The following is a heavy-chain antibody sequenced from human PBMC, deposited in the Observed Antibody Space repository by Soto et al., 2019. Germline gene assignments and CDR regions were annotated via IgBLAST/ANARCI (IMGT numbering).Heavy chain of an antibody. D-gene: IGHD5-18*01. V-gene: IGHV5-51*01. Sequence: GESLKISCKGSGYSFTSYWIGWVRQMPGKGLEWMGIIYPGDSDTRYSPSFQGQVTISADKSISTAYLQWSSLKASDTAMYYCARQGGYVDTAPYYYYMDVWGKGTTVTVSS. CDR1: GYSFTSYW. CDR2: IYPGDSDT. J-gene: IGHJ6*03. CDR3: ARQGGYVDTAPYYYYMDV.